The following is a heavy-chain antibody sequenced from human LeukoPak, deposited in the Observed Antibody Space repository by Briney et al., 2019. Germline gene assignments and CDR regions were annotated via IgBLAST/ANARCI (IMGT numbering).Heavy chain of an antibody. CDR2: IYSSGTT. V-gene: IGHV3-66*01. CDR1: GFTVRNKY. D-gene: IGHD3-9*01. CDR3: ARAYYYFLTSAS. Sequence: PGGSLRLSCTAPGFTVRNKYMSWVRQARGKGVEWCIIIYSSGTTYSPDSLKSIFTTSSTYSNNTHYLQMNSLTADDTAVYYSARAYYYFLTSASCGQGTLLSVAS. J-gene: IGHJ5*02.